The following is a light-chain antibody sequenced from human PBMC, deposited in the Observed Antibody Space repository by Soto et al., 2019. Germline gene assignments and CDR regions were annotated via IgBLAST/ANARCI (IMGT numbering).Light chain of an antibody. J-gene: IGKJ1*01. CDR2: NAS. CDR1: QSVSSSY. CDR3: QQHGSSPGT. V-gene: IGKV3-20*01. Sequence: EIVMTQSPGTLSLSPGERATLSCRAGQSVSSSYLAWYQQKPGQAPRLLIYNASSRATGIPDRFSGSGSGTDFTLTINRLEPEDFTVYYCQQHGSSPGTFGQGTKVDIK.